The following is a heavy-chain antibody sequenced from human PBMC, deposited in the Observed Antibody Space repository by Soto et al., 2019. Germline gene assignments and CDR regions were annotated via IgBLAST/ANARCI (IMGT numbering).Heavy chain of an antibody. CDR3: ARGPAATAFYFDY. V-gene: IGHV3-48*02. CDR1: GFTFRSFS. Sequence: VHLVDSGGGLLQPGGSLRLSCVASGFTFRSFSLNWVRQDPGKGLEWVSYISGTDTAYYADSVKGRFTISRDSAKNSVYLHMTSVREEDTAVFYCARGPAATAFYFDYRGQGTPVTVSS. J-gene: IGHJ4*02. D-gene: IGHD6-25*01. CDR2: ISGTDTA.